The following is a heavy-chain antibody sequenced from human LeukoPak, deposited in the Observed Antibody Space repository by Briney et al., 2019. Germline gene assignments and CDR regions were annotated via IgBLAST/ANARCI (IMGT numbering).Heavy chain of an antibody. V-gene: IGHV4-59*01. D-gene: IGHD3-3*02. CDR3: ARLYLTFLEWSPYFDY. CDR2: IYYSGST. CDR1: GGSISGYY. Sequence: SETLSLTCTVSGGSISGYYWSWIRQPPGKGLEWIGYIYYSGSTNYNPSLKSRVTISVDTSKSQFSLKLSSVTAADTAVYYCARLYLTFLEWSPYFDYWGQGTLVTVSS. J-gene: IGHJ4*02.